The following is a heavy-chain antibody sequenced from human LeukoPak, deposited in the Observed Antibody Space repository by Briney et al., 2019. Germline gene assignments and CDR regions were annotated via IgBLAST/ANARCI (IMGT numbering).Heavy chain of an antibody. CDR1: GLTSGTYG. Sequence: PGGSLRLSCEVSGLTSGTYGLTYGLTWVRQAPGKGLEWVADIKQDGSDTYYLDSVNGRFTISRDNAKNSLYLQMNSLRVEDTAVYYCVNLWEAGYWGQGTLVTVSS. CDR2: IKQDGSDT. D-gene: IGHD1-26*01. CDR3: VNLWEAGY. V-gene: IGHV3-7*01. J-gene: IGHJ4*02.